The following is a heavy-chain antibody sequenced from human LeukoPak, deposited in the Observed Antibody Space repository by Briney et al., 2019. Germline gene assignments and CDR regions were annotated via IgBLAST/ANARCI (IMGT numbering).Heavy chain of an antibody. CDR1: GGSFSGYY. Sequence: SETLSLTCAVYGGSFSGYYWSWIRQPPGKGLEWIGEINHSGSTNYNPSLKSRVTISVDTSKNQFSLKLSSVTAADTAVYYCARGFWGFLHYYYYYMDVWGKGTTVTVSS. V-gene: IGHV4-34*01. D-gene: IGHD3-16*01. CDR3: ARGFWGFLHYYYYYMDV. J-gene: IGHJ6*03. CDR2: INHSGST.